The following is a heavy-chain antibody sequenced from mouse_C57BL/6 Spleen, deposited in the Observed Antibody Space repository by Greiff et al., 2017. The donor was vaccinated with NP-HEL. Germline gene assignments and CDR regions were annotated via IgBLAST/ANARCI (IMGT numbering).Heavy chain of an antibody. V-gene: IGHV1-69*01. CDR2: IDPSDSYT. Sequence: QVQLQQPGAELVMPGASVKLSCKASGYTFTSYWMHWVKQRPGQGLEWIGEIDPSDSYTNYNQKFKGKATLTVDTSSSTAYMQLSSLTSEDSAVYYCARRGLYYSNIFDYWGQGTTLTVSS. D-gene: IGHD2-5*01. J-gene: IGHJ2*01. CDR1: GYTFTSYW. CDR3: ARRGLYYSNIFDY.